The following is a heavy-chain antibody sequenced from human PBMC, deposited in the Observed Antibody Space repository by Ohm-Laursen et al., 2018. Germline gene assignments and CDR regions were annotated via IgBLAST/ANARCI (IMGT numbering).Heavy chain of an antibody. CDR2: VSDTGGSI. Sequence: SLRLSCAASGFSFSTYGMSWVRQAPGKGLEWVSAVSDTGGSIYYADSVKGRFTISSDNSKSTLSLQMNSLRAEDTAVYYCARDQYGSGWCDYWGQGTLVTVSS. D-gene: IGHD6-19*01. CDR1: GFSFSTYG. CDR3: ARDQYGSGWCDY. V-gene: IGHV3-23*01. J-gene: IGHJ4*02.